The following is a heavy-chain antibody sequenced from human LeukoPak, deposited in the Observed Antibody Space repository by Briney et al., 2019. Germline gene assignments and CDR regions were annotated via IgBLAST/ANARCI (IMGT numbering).Heavy chain of an antibody. J-gene: IGHJ4*02. CDR1: GGPLSRYF. CDR3: ASFYVSSGYSLDY. V-gene: IGHV4-59*01. D-gene: IGHD3-22*01. CDR2: IYYSGST. Sequence: FETLSLTCTVSGGPLSRYFRSWVRPPPRKGLEGIGYIYYSGSTNYNPSLKSRVTISVDTSKNQFSLKLSSVTAADTAVYYCASFYVSSGYSLDYWGQGTLVTVSS.